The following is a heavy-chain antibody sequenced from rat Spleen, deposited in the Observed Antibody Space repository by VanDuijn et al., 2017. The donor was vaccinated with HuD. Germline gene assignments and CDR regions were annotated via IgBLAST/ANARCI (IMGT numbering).Heavy chain of an antibody. CDR3: ARHGESGPNWFAY. CDR2: IIYDGSRT. J-gene: IGHJ3*01. CDR1: GFTFSDYN. V-gene: IGHV5-7*01. Sequence: EVQLVESGGGLVQPGGSLKLSCVASGFTFSDYNMAWVRQAPKKGLEWVATIIYDGSRTYYRDSVKGRFTISRDNAKSTLYLQMDSLRSEDTATYYCARHGESGPNWFAYWGQGTLVTVSS. D-gene: IGHD4-3*01.